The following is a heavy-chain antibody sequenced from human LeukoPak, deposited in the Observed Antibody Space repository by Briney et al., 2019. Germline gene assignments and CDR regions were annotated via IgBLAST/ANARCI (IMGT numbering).Heavy chain of an antibody. Sequence: PGRSLRLSCAASGFTFSSYGMHWVRQAPGRGLEWVTVISYDGSNGYYAGSVKGRFTISRDNSQNTLYVQMSSLRPEDTAVYYCVREVTSGSFDYWGQGTLVTVSS. D-gene: IGHD1-26*01. V-gene: IGHV3-30*03. CDR3: VREVTSGSFDY. CDR1: GFTFSSYG. J-gene: IGHJ4*02. CDR2: ISYDGSNG.